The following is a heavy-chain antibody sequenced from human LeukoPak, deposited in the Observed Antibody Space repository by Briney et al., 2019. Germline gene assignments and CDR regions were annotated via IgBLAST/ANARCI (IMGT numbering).Heavy chain of an antibody. V-gene: IGHV3-7*04. D-gene: IGHD5-12*01. J-gene: IGHJ4*02. CDR1: GFIFTSHW. CDR2: IKDDGSEK. Sequence: PGGSLRLSCAASGFIFTSHWMSWVRQAPGKGLEWVANIKDDGSEKYYVDSVKGRFTISRDNAKNSLYLQMNSLRADDTALYYCARGYRGYVFYDYWGQGALVTVSS. CDR3: ARGYRGYVFYDY.